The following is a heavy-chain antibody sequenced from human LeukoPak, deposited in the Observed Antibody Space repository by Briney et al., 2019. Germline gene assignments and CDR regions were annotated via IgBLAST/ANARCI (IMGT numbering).Heavy chain of an antibody. J-gene: IGHJ3*02. D-gene: IGHD3-9*01. CDR1: GFSFSSSW. CDR2: INADGSSI. Sequence: PGGSLRLSCAASGFSFSSSWVHWIRQAPGKGLMWVARINADGSSISYVDSVKGRFTISRDNAENTLDLQMKSLRAEDMAVYYCVTLTTAVNQGAFDIWGQGTMVTVSS. V-gene: IGHV3-74*01. CDR3: VTLTTAVNQGAFDI.